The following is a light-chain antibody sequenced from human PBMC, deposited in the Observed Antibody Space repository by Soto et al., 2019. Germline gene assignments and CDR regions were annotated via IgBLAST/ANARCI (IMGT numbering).Light chain of an antibody. V-gene: IGKV3-11*01. CDR3: QQRSNWPYT. CDR1: QSVSSY. Sequence: EIVLTQSPATLSLSPGERATLSCRASQSVSSYLAWYQQKPGQAPRLLIYDASNRATGIPARFSGSGSGTDFTLTISSLEPEDFVVYYCQQRSNWPYTFGQGTKPEIK. J-gene: IGKJ2*01. CDR2: DAS.